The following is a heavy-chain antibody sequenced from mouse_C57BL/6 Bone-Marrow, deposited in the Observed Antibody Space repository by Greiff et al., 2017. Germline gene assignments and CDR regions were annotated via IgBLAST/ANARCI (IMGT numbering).Heavy chain of an antibody. CDR1: GYTFTSYW. V-gene: IGHV1-69*01. CDR3: ATGTGVDY. J-gene: IGHJ2*01. D-gene: IGHD4-1*01. Sequence: QVQLKQPGAELVMPGASVKLSCKASGYTFTSYWMHWVKQRPGQGLEWIGEIDPSDSYTNYNQKFKGKSTLTVDKSSSTAYMQLSSLTSEDSAVYYCATGTGVDYGGQGTTLTVSS. CDR2: IDPSDSYT.